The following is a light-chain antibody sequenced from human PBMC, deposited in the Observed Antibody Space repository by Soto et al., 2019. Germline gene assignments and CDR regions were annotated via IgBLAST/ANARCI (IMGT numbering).Light chain of an antibody. CDR1: KLGDKY. V-gene: IGLV3-1*01. CDR3: QAWDSSTGV. J-gene: IGLJ1*01. CDR2: QDN. Sequence: SYELTQPPSVSVSPGQTASITCSGDKLGDKYACWYQQKPGQSPVLVIYQDNERPSGIPERFSGSNSGNTATLTISGTQAMDEADHYCQAWDSSTGVFGTGTKVTVL.